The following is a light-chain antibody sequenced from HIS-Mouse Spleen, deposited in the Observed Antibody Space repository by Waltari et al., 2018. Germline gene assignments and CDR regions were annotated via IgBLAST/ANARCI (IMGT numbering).Light chain of an antibody. V-gene: IGKV3-20*01. Sequence: ELVLTKSPGTLSLSPGERATPSCRASQSVSSSYLAWYQQKPGQAPRLLIYGASSRATGIPDRFSGSGSGTDFTLTISRLEPEDFAVYYCQQYGSSPWTFGQGKKVEIK. CDR1: QSVSSSY. CDR3: QQYGSSPWT. CDR2: GAS. J-gene: IGKJ1*01.